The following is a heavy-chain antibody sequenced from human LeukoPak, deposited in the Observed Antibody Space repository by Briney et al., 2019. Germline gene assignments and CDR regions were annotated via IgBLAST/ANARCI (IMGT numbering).Heavy chain of an antibody. CDR3: ARDAAKGYGFWSGYYVSGDLYCYMDV. J-gene: IGHJ6*03. Sequence: GGSLRLSCAASGFTFSSYSMNWVRQAPGKGLEWVSYISSSSSTIYYADSVKGRFTISRDNAKNSLYLQMNSLRAEDTAVYYCARDAAKGYGFWSGYYVSGDLYCYMDVWGKGTTVTVSS. V-gene: IGHV3-48*01. CDR1: GFTFSSYS. CDR2: ISSSSSTI. D-gene: IGHD3-3*01.